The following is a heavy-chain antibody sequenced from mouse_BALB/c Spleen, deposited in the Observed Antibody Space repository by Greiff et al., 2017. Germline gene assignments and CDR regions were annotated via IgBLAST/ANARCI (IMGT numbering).Heavy chain of an antibody. CDR1: GFTFSSYT. CDR3: TRGDFLYAMDY. V-gene: IGHV5-6-4*01. J-gene: IGHJ4*01. Sequence: EVKLMESGGGLVKPGGSLKLSCAASGFTFSSYTMSWVRQTPEKRLEWVATISSGGSYTYYPDSVKGRFTISRDNAKNTLYLQMSSLKSEDTAMYYCTRGDFLYAMDYWGQGTSVTVSS. CDR2: ISSGGSYT.